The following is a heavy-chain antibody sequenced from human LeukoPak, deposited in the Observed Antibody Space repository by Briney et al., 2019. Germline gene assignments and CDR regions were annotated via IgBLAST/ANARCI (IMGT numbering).Heavy chain of an antibody. CDR1: GGSISSGDYY. Sequence: SETLSLTCTVSGGSISSGDYYWSWIRQPPGKGLEWIGYIYYSGSTYYNPSLKSRVTISVDTSKNQFSLKLSSVTAADTAVYYCARVTEDILEDAFDIWGQGTMVTVSS. CDR3: ARVTEDILEDAFDI. J-gene: IGHJ3*02. V-gene: IGHV4-30-4*01. CDR2: IYYSGST.